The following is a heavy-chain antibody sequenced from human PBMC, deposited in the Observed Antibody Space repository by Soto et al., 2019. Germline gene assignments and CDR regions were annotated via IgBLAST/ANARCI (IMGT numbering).Heavy chain of an antibody. J-gene: IGHJ4*02. CDR2: ISSSSSTI. Sequence: RLSCAASGFTFSSYEMNWVRQAPGKGLEWVSYISSSSSTIYYADSVKGRFTISRDNAKNSLYLQMNSLRDEDTAVYYCARGAHDLWFGDFDYWGQGTLVTASS. D-gene: IGHD3-10*01. CDR3: ARGAHDLWFGDFDY. CDR1: GFTFSSYE. V-gene: IGHV3-48*02.